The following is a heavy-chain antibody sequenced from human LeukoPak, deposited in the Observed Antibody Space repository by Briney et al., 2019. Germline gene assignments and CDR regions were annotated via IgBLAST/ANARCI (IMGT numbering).Heavy chain of an antibody. CDR3: ARGLAPGWGYYHYYMDV. J-gene: IGHJ6*03. D-gene: IGHD6-19*01. V-gene: IGHV4-61*02. CDR2: IYSSGST. CDR1: GGSISSGSYY. Sequence: SETLSLTCIVSGGSISSGSYYWSWIRQPAGKGLEWIGRIYSSGSTNYNPSLKSRVTISVDTSKNQFSLRLTSVTAADTAVYYCARGLAPGWGYYHYYMDVWGKGTTVTISS.